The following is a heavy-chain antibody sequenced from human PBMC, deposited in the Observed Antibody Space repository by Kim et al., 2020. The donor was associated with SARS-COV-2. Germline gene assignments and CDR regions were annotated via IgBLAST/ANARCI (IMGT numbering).Heavy chain of an antibody. CDR3: ARDRVDDYGDYAFSATLYGMDV. D-gene: IGHD4-17*01. Sequence: GGSLRLSCAASGFTFSSYSMNWVRQAPGKGLEWVSSISSSSSYIYYADSVKGRFTISRDNAKNSLYLQMNSLRAEDTAVYYCARDRVDDYGDYAFSATLYGMDVWGQGTTVTVSS. J-gene: IGHJ6*02. CDR1: GFTFSSYS. CDR2: ISSSSSYI. V-gene: IGHV3-21*04.